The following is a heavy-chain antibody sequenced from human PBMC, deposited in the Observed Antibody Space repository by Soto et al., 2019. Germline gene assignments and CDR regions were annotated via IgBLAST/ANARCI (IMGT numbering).Heavy chain of an antibody. V-gene: IGHV1-3*01. J-gene: IGHJ6*02. CDR2: ITGGNGYA. Sequence: ASVKVSCKASGYTLTINAMHWVRQAPGQKLEWMGWITGGNGYAKYSQNFQDRVTLSRDTSALPTYMELSSLRSEDTAIFYCARGTETSGGQPTLAMEVVGQGTT. D-gene: IGHD3-10*01. CDR1: GYTLTINA. CDR3: ARGTETSGGQPTLAMEV.